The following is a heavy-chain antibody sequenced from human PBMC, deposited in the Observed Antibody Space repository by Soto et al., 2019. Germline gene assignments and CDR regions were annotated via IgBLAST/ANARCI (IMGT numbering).Heavy chain of an antibody. V-gene: IGHV4-34*01. J-gene: IGHJ4*02. CDR1: GGSFSGYY. CDR3: ARDPTYYDILTGSRGPLGPYYFDY. Sequence: ASETLSLTCAVYGGSFSGYYWSWIRQPPGKGLEWIGEINHSGSTNYNPSLKSRVTISVDTSKNQFSLKLSSVTAADTAVYYCARDPTYYDILTGSRGPLGPYYFDYWGQGTLVTVSS. D-gene: IGHD3-9*01. CDR2: INHSGST.